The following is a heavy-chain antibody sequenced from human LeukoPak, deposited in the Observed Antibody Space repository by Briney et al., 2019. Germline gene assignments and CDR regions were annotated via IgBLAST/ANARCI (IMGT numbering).Heavy chain of an antibody. CDR1: GFTFDVYH. J-gene: IGHJ2*01. V-gene: IGHV3-9*01. D-gene: IGHD6-13*01. Sequence: GGSLRLFCAASGFTFDVYHMQWVRQARGRGLEGVSGLRWYSGSIGCADSVRGRFTISRDSDENSLYLQMNSLRAADRALYYCVAGAGRKSSWYFDLWGRGTLVTVSS. CDR2: LRWYSGSI. CDR3: VAGAGRKSSWYFDL.